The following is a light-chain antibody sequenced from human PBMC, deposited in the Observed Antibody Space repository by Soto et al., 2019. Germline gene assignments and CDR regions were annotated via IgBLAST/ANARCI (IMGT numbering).Light chain of an antibody. V-gene: IGKV1-6*01. Sequence: AIKMTQSPSSLSASVGDRVTITCRASQGIRNDLGWYQQRPGKATKLLIYATSNLQAGVPSRFSGSGSGTDFTLTISSLQPEEFATYYCLQDYSYPRTFGQGTKGEIK. CDR3: LQDYSYPRT. J-gene: IGKJ1*01. CDR2: ATS. CDR1: QGIRND.